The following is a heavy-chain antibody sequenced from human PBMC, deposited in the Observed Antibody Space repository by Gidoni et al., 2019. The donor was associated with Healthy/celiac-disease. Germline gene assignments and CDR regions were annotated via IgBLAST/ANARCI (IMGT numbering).Heavy chain of an antibody. CDR2: ISSSSSYI. D-gene: IGHD2-21*01. CDR3: ARDPEGGGERDY. J-gene: IGHJ4*02. Sequence: EVQLVESGGGLVKPGGSLRLSCAASGFTFSSYSMNWVRQAPGKGLEWVSSISSSSSYIYYADSVKGRFTISRDNAKNSLYLQMNSLRAEDTAVYYCARDPEGGGERDYWGQGTLVTVSS. V-gene: IGHV3-21*01. CDR1: GFTFSSYS.